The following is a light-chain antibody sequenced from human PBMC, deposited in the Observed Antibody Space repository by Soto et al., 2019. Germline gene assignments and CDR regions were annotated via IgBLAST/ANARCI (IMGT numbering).Light chain of an antibody. J-gene: IGKJ1*01. CDR1: QGSRSY. CDR2: AAS. CDR3: QQLNSYPWT. Sequence: DIQLTQSPSFLSASVGDRVTITCRASQGSRSYLAWYQQKPGKAPKLLIYAASTLQSGVPSRFSSSGYGTELTLTISSLQPEDFAAYYCQQLNSYPWTFGQGTKVEIK. V-gene: IGKV1-9*01.